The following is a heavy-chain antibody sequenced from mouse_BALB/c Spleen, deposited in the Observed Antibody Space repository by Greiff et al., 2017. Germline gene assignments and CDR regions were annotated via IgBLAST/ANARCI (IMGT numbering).Heavy chain of an antibody. CDR1: GFTFNTYA. V-gene: IGHV10-1*02. CDR2: IRSKSNNYAT. CDR3: VRQTSYYYGSSYAYYFDY. Sequence: EVKVVESGGGLVQPKGSLKLSCAASGFTFNTYAMNWVRQAPGKGLEWVARIRSKSNNYATYYADSVKDRFTISRDDSQSMLYLQMNNLKTEDTAMYYCVRQTSYYYGSSYAYYFDYWGQGTTLTVSS. J-gene: IGHJ2*01. D-gene: IGHD1-1*01.